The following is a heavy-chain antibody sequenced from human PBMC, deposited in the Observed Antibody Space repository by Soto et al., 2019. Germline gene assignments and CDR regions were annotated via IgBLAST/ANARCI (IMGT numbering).Heavy chain of an antibody. Sequence: GGSLRLSCAASGFTFSSYGMHWVRQAPGKGLEWVAVISYDGSNKYYADSVKGRFTISRDNSKNTLYLQMNSLRAEDTAVYYCAKDLPEGVRGVMGYYYYGMDVWGQGTTVTVSS. CDR3: AKDLPEGVRGVMGYYYYGMDV. CDR1: GFTFSSYG. CDR2: ISYDGSNK. D-gene: IGHD3-10*01. J-gene: IGHJ6*02. V-gene: IGHV3-30*18.